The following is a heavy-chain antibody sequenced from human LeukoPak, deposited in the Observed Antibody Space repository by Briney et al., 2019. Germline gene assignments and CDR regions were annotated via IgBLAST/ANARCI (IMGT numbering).Heavy chain of an antibody. J-gene: IGHJ4*02. CDR2: INPSGGST. V-gene: IGHV1-46*01. Sequence: VASVKVSCKASGYTFTSYYMHWVRQAPGQGLEWMGIINPSGGSTSYAQKFQGRVTMTEDTSTDTAYMELSSLRSEDTAVYYCATIRPPPWMGESGWGQGTLVTVSS. D-gene: IGHD1-26*01. CDR3: ATIRPPPWMGESG. CDR1: GYTFTSYY.